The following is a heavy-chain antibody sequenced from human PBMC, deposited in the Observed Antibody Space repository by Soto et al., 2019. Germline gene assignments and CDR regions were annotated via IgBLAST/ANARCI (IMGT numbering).Heavy chain of an antibody. CDR3: AAAYPYSPYYYGMDV. V-gene: IGHV1-58*01. J-gene: IGHJ6*02. D-gene: IGHD4-4*01. CDR2: IVVGSGNT. Sequence: SVKVSCKASGFTFTSSAVQWVRQARGQRLEWIGWIVVGSGNTNYAQKFQERVTITRDMSTSTAYMELSSLRSEDTAVYYFAAAYPYSPYYYGMDVWGRGTTVTVS. CDR1: GFTFTSSA.